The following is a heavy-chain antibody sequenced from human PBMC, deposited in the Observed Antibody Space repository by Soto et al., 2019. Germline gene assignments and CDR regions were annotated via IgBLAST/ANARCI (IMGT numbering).Heavy chain of an antibody. Sequence: ASVKVSCKASGYTFTGYYMHWVRQAPGQGLEWMGWINPNSGGTNYAQKFQGWVTMTRDTSISTAYMELSRLRPDDTAVYYCARAISSGYYPFFDYWGQGTLVTVSS. V-gene: IGHV1-2*04. CDR2: INPNSGGT. J-gene: IGHJ4*02. CDR3: ARAISSGYYPFFDY. D-gene: IGHD3-22*01. CDR1: GYTFTGYY.